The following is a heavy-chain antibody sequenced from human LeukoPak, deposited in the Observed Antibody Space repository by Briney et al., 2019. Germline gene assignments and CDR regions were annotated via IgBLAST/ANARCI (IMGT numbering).Heavy chain of an antibody. Sequence: ASVKVSCKVSGYTLTELSMHWVRQAPGKGLEWMGGFDPEDGETIYAQKFQGRVTMTEDTSTDTAYMELSSLRSEDTAVYYCATHRGLNPIVGAEPGFDYWGQGTLVTVSS. CDR2: FDPEDGET. J-gene: IGHJ4*02. V-gene: IGHV1-24*01. D-gene: IGHD1-26*01. CDR1: GYTLTELS. CDR3: ATHRGLNPIVGAEPGFDY.